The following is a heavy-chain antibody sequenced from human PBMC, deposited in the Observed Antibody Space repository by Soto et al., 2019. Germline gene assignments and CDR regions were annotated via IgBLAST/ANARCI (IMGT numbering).Heavy chain of an antibody. CDR1: GDSISTYY. J-gene: IGHJ4*02. V-gene: IGHV4-59*01. CDR2: IYYSGST. CDR3: ARGPDTRWFNY. Sequence: QVQLQESGPGLVKPSETLSLTCTVSGDSISTYYWSWIRQPPGKGLEWIGYIYYSGSTNYNPSLKRRVTISVDTAKNQFSLNLSSVTAADTAVYYCARGPDTRWFNYWGQGTVVTVSS. D-gene: IGHD3-16*01.